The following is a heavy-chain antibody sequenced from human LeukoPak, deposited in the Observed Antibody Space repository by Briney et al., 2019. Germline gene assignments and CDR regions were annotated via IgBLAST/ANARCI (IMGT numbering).Heavy chain of an antibody. V-gene: IGHV3-74*01. D-gene: IGHD1-14*01. CDR2: LNSDESNT. Sequence: QTGGSLRLSCAASGSTFTSYEMHWVRQAPGKGLVWVSRLNSDESNTRYADSVRGRFTISRDNAKNTLYLQMNSLRAEDTAVYYCAREGITSGVNLDYWGQGILVTVSS. CDR3: AREGITSGVNLDY. CDR1: GSTFTSYE. J-gene: IGHJ4*02.